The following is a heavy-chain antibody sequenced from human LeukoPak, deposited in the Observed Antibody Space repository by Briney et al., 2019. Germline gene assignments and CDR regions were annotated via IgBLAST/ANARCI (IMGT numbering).Heavy chain of an antibody. Sequence: GGSLRFSCAASGFTFDDYGMSWVRQAPGKGLEWVSGINWNGGSTGYADSVKGRFTISRDNAKNSLYLQMNSLRAEDTALYYCAREFYDSSGYYYYYYYMDVWGKGTTVTVSS. CDR2: INWNGGST. CDR3: AREFYDSSGYYYYYYYMDV. V-gene: IGHV3-20*04. CDR1: GFTFDDYG. J-gene: IGHJ6*03. D-gene: IGHD3-22*01.